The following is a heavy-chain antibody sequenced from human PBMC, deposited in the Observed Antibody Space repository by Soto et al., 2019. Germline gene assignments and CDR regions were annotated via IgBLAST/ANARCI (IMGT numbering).Heavy chain of an antibody. D-gene: IGHD3-22*01. Sequence: SETLSLTCTVSGASISSYYWTWIRQPPGKGLERIGYIYYSGGTNYNPSLKSRVTISIDTSKNQFSLKLSSVTAADTAVYYCARSIDNSGYYFSNCWGQGTLVTVSS. CDR3: ARSIDNSGYYFSNC. CDR2: IYYSGGT. V-gene: IGHV4-59*01. CDR1: GASISSYY. J-gene: IGHJ4*02.